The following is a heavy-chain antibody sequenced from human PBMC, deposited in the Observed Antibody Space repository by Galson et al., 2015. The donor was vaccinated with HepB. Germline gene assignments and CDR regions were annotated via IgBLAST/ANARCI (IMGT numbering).Heavy chain of an antibody. V-gene: IGHV5-51*03. CDR3: ATLPSMVEPMDY. CDR1: AYRFTNYW. J-gene: IGHJ4*02. D-gene: IGHD1-14*01. CDR2: IYPGDSET. Sequence: QSGAEVKEPGYSLKISCKGSAYRFTNYWIAWVRQMPGKGLEWMGIIYPGDSETRYSPSFQGQVTMSVDKSINTAYLQWSSLKASDTAMYYCATLPSMVEPMDYWGQGTLVTVSS.